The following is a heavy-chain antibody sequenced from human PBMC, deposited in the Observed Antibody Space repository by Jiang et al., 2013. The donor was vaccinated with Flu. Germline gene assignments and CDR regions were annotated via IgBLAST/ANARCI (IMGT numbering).Heavy chain of an antibody. CDR1: GGSITRDY. J-gene: IGHJ4*02. V-gene: IGHV4-59*01. Sequence: GGSITRDYWNWLRQSPGKGLEWIGYVYYSGDTNYNASLKSRVTISVDTSKKQFSLKLSSVTAADTAVYYCARARAPEIAAYYFDYWGRGALVTVSS. CDR2: VYYSGDT. CDR3: ARARAPEIAAYYFDY. D-gene: IGHD6-25*01.